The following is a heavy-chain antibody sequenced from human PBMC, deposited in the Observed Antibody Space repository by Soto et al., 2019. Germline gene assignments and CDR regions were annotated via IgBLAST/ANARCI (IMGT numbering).Heavy chain of an antibody. CDR1: GFTVSNNY. Sequence: EVQLVESGGXLIQPGGSLRLSCAASGFTVSNNYMSWVRQAPXXGLEWVSVIYSGGSTYYADSVKGRFTISRDNSKNTLYLLMNSLRAEDTAVYYCARDSDSSSWPVPSTRYGMDVWGQGTTVTVSS. V-gene: IGHV3-53*01. J-gene: IGHJ6*02. CDR3: ARDSDSSSWPVPSTRYGMDV. CDR2: IYSGGST. D-gene: IGHD6-13*01.